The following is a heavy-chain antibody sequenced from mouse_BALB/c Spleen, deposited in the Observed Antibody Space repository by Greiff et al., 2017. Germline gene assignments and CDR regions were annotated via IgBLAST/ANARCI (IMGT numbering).Heavy chain of an antibody. CDR3: ARDDYDGDYAMDY. CDR2: IWSGGST. J-gene: IGHJ4*01. D-gene: IGHD2-4*01. CDR1: GFSLTSYG. Sequence: VQLVESGPGLVQPSQSLSITCTVSGFSLTSYGVHWVRQSPGKGLEWLGVIWSGGSTDYNAAFISRLSISKDNSKSQVFFKMNSLQANDTAIYYCARDDYDGDYAMDYWGQGTSVTVSS. V-gene: IGHV2-2*02.